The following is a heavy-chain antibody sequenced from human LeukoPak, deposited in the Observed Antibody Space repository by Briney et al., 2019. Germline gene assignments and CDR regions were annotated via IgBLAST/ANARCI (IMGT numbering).Heavy chain of an antibody. CDR2: INPNSGGT. Sequence: GASVKVSCKASGYTFTGYYMHWVRQAPGQGLEWMGWINPNSGGTNYAQKFQGRVTMTRDTSISTAYMELSRLRSDDTAVYYCARVRGPGIAAADDYWGQGTLVTVSS. J-gene: IGHJ4*02. CDR3: ARVRGPGIAAADDY. D-gene: IGHD6-13*01. CDR1: GYTFTGYY. V-gene: IGHV1-2*02.